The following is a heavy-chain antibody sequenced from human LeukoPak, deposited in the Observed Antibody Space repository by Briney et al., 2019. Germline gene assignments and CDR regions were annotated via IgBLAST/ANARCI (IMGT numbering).Heavy chain of an antibody. Sequence: RASVKVSCKASGYTFTSYGISWVRQAPGQGLEWMGWISAYNGNTNYARKLQGRVTMTTDTSTSTAYMELRSLRSDDTAVYYCARDRGPGYCSSTSCYTYYFDYWGQGTLVTVSS. CDR1: GYTFTSYG. J-gene: IGHJ4*02. V-gene: IGHV1-18*01. CDR2: ISAYNGNT. CDR3: ARDRGPGYCSSTSCYTYYFDY. D-gene: IGHD2-2*02.